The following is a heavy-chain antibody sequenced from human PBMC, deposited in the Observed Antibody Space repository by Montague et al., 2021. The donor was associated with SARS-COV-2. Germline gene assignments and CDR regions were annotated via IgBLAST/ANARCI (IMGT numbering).Heavy chain of an antibody. V-gene: IGHV4-39*01. CDR2: IYYSGST. CDR1: GGSISSSSYY. Sequence: SETLSLTCTVSGGSISSSSYYWGWLRQPPGKGLEWIGSIYYSGSTYYNPSLKSRVTISVDTSKNQFSLKLSSVTAADTAVYYCARFPTSYYYDSKAAPATPDAFDLWGQGTMVTVSS. J-gene: IGHJ3*01. D-gene: IGHD3-22*01. CDR3: ARFPTSYYYDSKAAPATPDAFDL.